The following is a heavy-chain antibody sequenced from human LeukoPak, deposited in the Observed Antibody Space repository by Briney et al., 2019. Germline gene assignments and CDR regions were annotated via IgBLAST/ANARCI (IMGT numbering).Heavy chain of an antibody. D-gene: IGHD1-26*01. CDR2: IYTSGST. CDR3: ARHLVGAEDQYYFDY. CDR1: GGSISSASYY. J-gene: IGHJ4*02. V-gene: IGHV4-61*02. Sequence: SETLSLTCTVSGGSISSASYYWSWLRQPAGKGLEWLGRIYTSGSTNYNPSLKSRVTISVDTSKNQFSLKLSSVTAADTAVYYCARHLVGAEDQYYFDYWGQGTLVTVSS.